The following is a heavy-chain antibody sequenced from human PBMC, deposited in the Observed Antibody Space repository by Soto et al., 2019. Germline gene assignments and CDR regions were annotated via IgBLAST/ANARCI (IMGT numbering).Heavy chain of an antibody. D-gene: IGHD3-10*01. Sequence: ETLXISCKGSGYSFTTHWIGWVRQMPGKGLEWMGIIYPGDSDTRYSPSFQGQVTISADKSISTAYLQWSSLKASDTAMYYCARRVTMVRETYGMDVWGQGTTVTVS. J-gene: IGHJ6*02. CDR2: IYPGDSDT. V-gene: IGHV5-51*01. CDR1: GYSFTTHW. CDR3: ARRVTMVRETYGMDV.